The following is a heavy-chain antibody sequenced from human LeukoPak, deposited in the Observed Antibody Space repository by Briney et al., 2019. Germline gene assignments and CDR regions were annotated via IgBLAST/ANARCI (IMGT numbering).Heavy chain of an antibody. CDR3: TTGSYVFEY. D-gene: IGHD3-16*01. V-gene: IGHV3-15*01. Sequence: PGGSLRLSCAASVFTFSNAWMSCARQATGKGLEWVGRIKSKTDGGTTDYAAPVRGRFTISRDDSKNTLYLQMNSLKTEDTAVYYCTTGSYVFEYWGQGTLVTVSS. J-gene: IGHJ4*02. CDR1: VFTFSNAW. CDR2: IKSKTDGGTT.